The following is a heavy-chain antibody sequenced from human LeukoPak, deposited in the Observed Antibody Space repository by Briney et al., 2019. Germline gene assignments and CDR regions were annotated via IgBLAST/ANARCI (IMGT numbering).Heavy chain of an antibody. CDR3: ARGPPWEYGSGSYYNIPGYFQH. CDR2: MNPNSGNT. V-gene: IGHV1-8*03. Sequence: GASVKVSCKASGFTFTSYDINWVRQATGQGLEWMGWMNPNSGNTGYAQKFHGRVTITRNTSISTAYMELSSLRAEDTALYYCARGPPWEYGSGSYYNIPGYFQHWGQGTLVTVSS. J-gene: IGHJ1*01. CDR1: GFTFTSYD. D-gene: IGHD3-10*01.